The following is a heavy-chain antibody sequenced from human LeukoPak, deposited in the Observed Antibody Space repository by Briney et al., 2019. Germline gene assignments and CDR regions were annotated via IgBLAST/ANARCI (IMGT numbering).Heavy chain of an antibody. CDR3: ARLSDILTGYYDY. J-gene: IGHJ4*02. CDR2: IYYSGST. D-gene: IGHD3-9*01. Sequence: SETLSLTCTVSGGSISSSSYYWGWIHQPPGKGPEWIGSIYYSGSTYYNPSLKSRVTISVDTSKNQFSLKLSSVTAADTAVYYCARLSDILTGYYDYWGQGTLVTVSS. CDR1: GGSISSSSYY. V-gene: IGHV4-39*01.